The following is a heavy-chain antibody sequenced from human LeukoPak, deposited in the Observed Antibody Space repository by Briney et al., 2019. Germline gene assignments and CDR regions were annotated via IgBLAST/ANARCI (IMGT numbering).Heavy chain of an antibody. D-gene: IGHD3-10*01. CDR3: AGGYYGSGSYYNLDV. J-gene: IGHJ6*02. Sequence: ASVKVSCKASGYTFTGYYMHWVRQAPGQGLEWMGWINPNSGGTNYAQKFQGRVTMTRDTSISTAYMELSRLRSDDTAVYYCAGGYYGSGSYYNLDVWGQGTTVTVSS. CDR1: GYTFTGYY. V-gene: IGHV1-2*02. CDR2: INPNSGGT.